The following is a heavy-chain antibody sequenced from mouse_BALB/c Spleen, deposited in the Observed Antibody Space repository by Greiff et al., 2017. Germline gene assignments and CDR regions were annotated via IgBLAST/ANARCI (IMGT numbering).Heavy chain of an antibody. J-gene: IGHJ3*01. Sequence: VQLKESGPGLVKPSQSLSLTCTVTGYSITSDYAWNWIRQFPGNKLEWMGYISYSGSTSYNPSLKSRISITRDTSKNQFFLQLNSVTTEDTATYYCARPYPHWGQGTLVTVSA. V-gene: IGHV3-2*02. CDR2: ISYSGST. D-gene: IGHD2-10*01. CDR1: GYSITSDYA. CDR3: ARPYPH.